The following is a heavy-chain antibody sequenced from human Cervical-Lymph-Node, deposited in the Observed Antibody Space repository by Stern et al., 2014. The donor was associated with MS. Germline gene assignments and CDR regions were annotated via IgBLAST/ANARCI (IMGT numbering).Heavy chain of an antibody. CDR1: GGTFSNYG. Sequence: VQLVQSGDEAKKPGSSVKVFCKTLGGTFSNYGFFWVRQAPGQGLEWMGGLIPFFGTTNYAQKFQGRVTITADESTSTVYMELRSLRSDDSAIYYCTASGGGPHDYYFEWWGQGTLVTVSS. J-gene: IGHJ4*02. D-gene: IGHD2-21*02. CDR3: TASGGGPHDYYFEW. CDR2: LIPFFGTT. V-gene: IGHV1-69*01.